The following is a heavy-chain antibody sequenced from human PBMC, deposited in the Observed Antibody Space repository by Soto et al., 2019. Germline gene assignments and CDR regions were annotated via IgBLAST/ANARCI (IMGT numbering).Heavy chain of an antibody. D-gene: IGHD2-15*01. CDR1: GGTFSSYA. Sequence: ASVKVSCKASGGTFSSYAISWVRQAPGQGLEWMGGIIPIFGTANYAQKFQGRVTITAGESTSTAYMELSSLRSEDTAVYYCARVHRYCSGGSCYNFGGVDYWGQGTLVTVSS. V-gene: IGHV1-69*13. CDR2: IIPIFGTA. CDR3: ARVHRYCSGGSCYNFGGVDY. J-gene: IGHJ4*02.